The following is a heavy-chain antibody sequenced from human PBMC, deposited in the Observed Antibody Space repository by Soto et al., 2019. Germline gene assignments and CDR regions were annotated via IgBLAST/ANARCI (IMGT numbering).Heavy chain of an antibody. CDR1: GFPFSRYG. CDR3: VRDTNLVATTDYSSYGLDV. Sequence: QVQLVESGGGVVQPGMSLRLSCAASGFPFSRYGMHWARQAPGKGLEWVAGMSYDGSNNYYADSVKGRFTISRDNSKNTLYLQMDGLRPEDTAVYFCVRDTNLVATTDYSSYGLDVWGQGTTVTVSS. V-gene: IGHV3-30*03. CDR2: MSYDGSNN. D-gene: IGHD1-26*01. J-gene: IGHJ6*02.